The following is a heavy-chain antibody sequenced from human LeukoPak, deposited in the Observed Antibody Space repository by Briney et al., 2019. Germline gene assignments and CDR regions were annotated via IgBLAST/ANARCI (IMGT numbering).Heavy chain of an antibody. CDR1: GGSFSGYY. CDR3: VSIAAANDY. CDR2: INHSGST. V-gene: IGHV4-34*09. D-gene: IGHD6-13*01. J-gene: IGHJ4*02. Sequence: SETLSLTCAVYGGSFSGYYWSWIRQPPGKGLEWIGEINHSGSTNYNPSLKSRVTISVDTSKNQFSLKLSSVTAADTAVYYCVSIAAANDYWGQGTLVTVSS.